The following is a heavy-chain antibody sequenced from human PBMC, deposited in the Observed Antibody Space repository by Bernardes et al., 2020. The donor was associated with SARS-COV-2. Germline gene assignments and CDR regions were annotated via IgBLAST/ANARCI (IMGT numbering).Heavy chain of an antibody. CDR2: ISAYNGNT. CDR3: ARGITMIVVVIPYFDY. D-gene: IGHD3-22*01. J-gene: IGHJ4*02. Sequence: VKVSCKASGYTFTSYGISWVRQAPGQGLEWMGWISAYNGNTNYAQKLQGRVTMTTDTSTSTAYMELRSLRSDDTAVYYCARGITMIVVVIPYFDYWGQGTLVTVSS. CDR1: GYTFTSYG. V-gene: IGHV1-18*01.